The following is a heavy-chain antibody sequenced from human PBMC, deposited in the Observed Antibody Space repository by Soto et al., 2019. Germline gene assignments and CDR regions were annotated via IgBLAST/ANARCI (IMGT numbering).Heavy chain of an antibody. V-gene: IGHV1-69*01. CDR2: IIPIFGTA. D-gene: IGHD1-26*01. J-gene: IGHJ2*01. CDR1: GGTFSSYA. Sequence: QVQLVQSGAEVKKPGSSVKVSCKASGGTFSSYAISWVRQAPGQGLEWTGGIIPIFGTANYAQKFQGRVTITADESTSTAYMELSSLRSEDTAVYYCARDIGVRNEWYFDLWGRGTLVTVSS. CDR3: ARDIGVRNEWYFDL.